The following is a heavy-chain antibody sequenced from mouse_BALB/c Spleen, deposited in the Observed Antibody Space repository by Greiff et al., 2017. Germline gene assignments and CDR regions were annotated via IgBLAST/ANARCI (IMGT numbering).Heavy chain of an antibody. V-gene: IGHV7-3*02. CDR3: ARADWVAWFAY. J-gene: IGHJ3*01. Sequence: EVKLMESGGGLVQPGGSLRLSCATSGFTFTDYYMSWVRQPPGKALEWLGFIRNKANGYTTEYSASVKGRFTISRDNSQSILYLQMNTLRAEDSATYYCARADWVAWFAYWGQGTLVTVSA. CDR2: IRNKANGYTT. CDR1: GFTFTDYY. D-gene: IGHD4-1*01.